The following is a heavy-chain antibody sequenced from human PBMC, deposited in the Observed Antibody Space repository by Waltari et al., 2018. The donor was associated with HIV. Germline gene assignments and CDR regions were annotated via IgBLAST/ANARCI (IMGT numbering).Heavy chain of an antibody. V-gene: IGHV2-5*02. CDR1: GFSLTTHKVS. CDR2: IYWDDEK. D-gene: IGHD4-4*01. Sequence: QITLKESGPTLVRPTQTLTLTCTVSGFSLTTHKVSVAWIRQPPGKPLEWLGFIYWDDEKRYNASLKSRLTITKDTSKSQVVLTMTDMGPLDTGTYFCAHTNTGTVTTWDYCGQGALVTVSS. J-gene: IGHJ4*02. CDR3: AHTNTGTVTTWDY.